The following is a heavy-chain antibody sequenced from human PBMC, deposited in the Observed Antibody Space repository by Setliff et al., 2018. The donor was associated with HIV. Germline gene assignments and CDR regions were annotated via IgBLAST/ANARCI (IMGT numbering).Heavy chain of an antibody. J-gene: IGHJ4*02. V-gene: IGHV4-59*08. CDR2: IFDSGTT. D-gene: IGHD3-10*01. Sequence: PSETLSLTCTVSGGSITSYYWNWIRQSPGKGLEWIGYIFDSGTTKYNPSVTSRVTISVDASKNQFFLQLISVTAADMAVYYCARQGGYNSPLMVWGQGKLVTVSS. CDR3: ARQGGYNSPLMV. CDR1: GGSITSYY.